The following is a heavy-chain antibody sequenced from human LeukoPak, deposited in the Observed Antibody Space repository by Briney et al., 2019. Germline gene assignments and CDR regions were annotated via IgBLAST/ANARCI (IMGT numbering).Heavy chain of an antibody. CDR3: AKDSSGWMYYFDY. J-gene: IGHJ4*02. CDR2: ISYDGSKK. Sequence: GGSLRLSCAASGFTFSTYGIHWVRQAPGRGLEWVAVISYDGSKKYYADSVKGRVTISRDNSKNTLYLQMNSLRVEDTAVYYCAKDSSGWMYYFDYWGQGTLVTVSS. CDR1: GFTFSTYG. D-gene: IGHD6-19*01. V-gene: IGHV3-30*18.